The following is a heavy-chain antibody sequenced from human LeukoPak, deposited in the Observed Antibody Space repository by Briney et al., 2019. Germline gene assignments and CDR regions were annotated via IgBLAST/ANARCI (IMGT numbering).Heavy chain of an antibody. CDR2: ISSSGSTI. CDR3: AREWYYYDSSGYYSGY. Sequence: PGGSLRLSCAASGFTFSSYEMNWVRQAPGKGLEWVSYISSSGSTIYYADSVKGRFTISRDNAKNSLYLQMNSLRAEDTAVYYCAREWYYYDSSGYYSGYWGQGTLVTVSS. CDR1: GFTFSSYE. V-gene: IGHV3-48*03. J-gene: IGHJ4*02. D-gene: IGHD3-22*01.